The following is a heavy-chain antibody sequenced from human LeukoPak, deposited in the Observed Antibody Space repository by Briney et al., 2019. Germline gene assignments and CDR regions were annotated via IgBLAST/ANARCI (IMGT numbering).Heavy chain of an antibody. J-gene: IGHJ4*02. Sequence: GGSLRLSCAASGFIFSDYPMSWIRQAPGKGLEWVSAISGSGGSTYYADSVKGRFTISRDNSKNTLYLQMNSLRAEDTAVYYCAKDDLPDYDILTGYYSRSRPFDYWGQGTLVTVSS. D-gene: IGHD3-9*01. V-gene: IGHV3-23*01. CDR3: AKDDLPDYDILTGYYSRSRPFDY. CDR2: ISGSGGST. CDR1: GFIFSDYP.